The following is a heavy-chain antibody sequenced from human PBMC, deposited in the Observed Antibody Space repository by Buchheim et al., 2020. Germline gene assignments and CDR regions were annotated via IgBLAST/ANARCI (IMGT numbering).Heavy chain of an antibody. J-gene: IGHJ6*02. CDR1: GGSISSYY. Sequence: QVQLQESGPGLVKPSETLSLTCTVSGGSISSYYWSWIRQPPGKGLEWIGYIYYSGSTNYNPSLKSRVTISVDTSKNQFSLKLSSVTAADTAVYYCARDYYDFWSGYYYYYGMDVWGQGTT. CDR2: IYYSGST. D-gene: IGHD3-3*01. CDR3: ARDYYDFWSGYYYYYGMDV. V-gene: IGHV4-59*01.